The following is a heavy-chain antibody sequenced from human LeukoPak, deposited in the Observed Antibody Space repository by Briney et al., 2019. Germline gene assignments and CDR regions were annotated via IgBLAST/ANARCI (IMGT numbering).Heavy chain of an antibody. V-gene: IGHV3-30-3*01. CDR1: GFTFSSYA. D-gene: IGHD3-22*01. CDR3: ARGVVRDYYDSSGYQTDHY. Sequence: PGRSLRLSCAASGFTFSSYAMHWVRQAPGKGLEWVAVISYDGSNKYYADSVKGRFTISGDNSKNTLYLQMNSLRAEDTAVYYCARGVVRDYYDSSGYQTDHYWGQGTLVTVSS. CDR2: ISYDGSNK. J-gene: IGHJ4*02.